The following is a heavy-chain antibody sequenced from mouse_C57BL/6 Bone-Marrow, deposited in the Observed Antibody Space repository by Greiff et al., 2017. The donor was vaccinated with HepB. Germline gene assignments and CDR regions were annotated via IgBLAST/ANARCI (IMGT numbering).Heavy chain of an antibody. Sequence: QVQLQQSGAELVRPGASVKLSCKASGYTFTDYYINWVKQRPGQGLEWIARIYPGSGNTYYNEKFKGKATLTAEKSSSTAYMQLSSLTSEDSAVYFCARCYDYPYWYFDVWGTGTTVTVSS. D-gene: IGHD2-4*01. CDR3: ARCYDYPYWYFDV. CDR1: GYTFTDYY. V-gene: IGHV1-76*01. CDR2: IYPGSGNT. J-gene: IGHJ1*03.